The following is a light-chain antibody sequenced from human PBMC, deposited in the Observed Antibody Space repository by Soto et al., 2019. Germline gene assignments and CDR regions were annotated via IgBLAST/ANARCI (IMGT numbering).Light chain of an antibody. V-gene: IGKV3-20*01. CDR1: QAISRDY. CDR3: QQYGSAPWT. Sequence: EIVLTQSPGTLSLSPGERVTLSCRASQAISRDYLAWYQQRPGQSPRLLIYGASNSATGIPDRFSGSGSGTDFTLTISRLESADSAVYYCQQYGSAPWTFGQGTKVEIK. J-gene: IGKJ1*01. CDR2: GAS.